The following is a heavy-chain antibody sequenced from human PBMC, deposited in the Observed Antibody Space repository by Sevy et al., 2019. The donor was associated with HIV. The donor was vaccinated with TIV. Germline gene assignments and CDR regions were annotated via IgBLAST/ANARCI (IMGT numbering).Heavy chain of an antibody. CDR2: VKSDGSST. D-gene: IGHD6-13*01. CDR3: ARGAAAGTFDY. J-gene: IGHJ4*02. CDR1: GFTFSSYW. V-gene: IGHV3-74*01. Sequence: GESLKISCAASGFTFSSYWMHWVRQAPGKGLVWVTRVKSDGSSTSYADSVKGRFTISRDNAKKTLYLQMNSRRAEATAVYYCARGAAAGTFDYWGQGTLVTVSS.